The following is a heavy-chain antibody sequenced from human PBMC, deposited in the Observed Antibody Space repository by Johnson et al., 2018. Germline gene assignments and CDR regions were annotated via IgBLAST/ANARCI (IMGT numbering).Heavy chain of an antibody. D-gene: IGHD3-22*01. CDR1: GFTFRDYE. V-gene: IGHV3-13*01. J-gene: IGHJ3*02. CDR3: ASLITMIDRGAFDI. Sequence: VQLVESGGGLVQPGGSLRLSCAASGFTFRDYEMHWVRQSTGKRLEWVSAIGTAGDTFYSASVKGRFTIPRDNAKNSLYLQMNSLRAEDTAVYYCASLITMIDRGAFDIWGQGTIVTVSS. CDR2: IGTAGDT.